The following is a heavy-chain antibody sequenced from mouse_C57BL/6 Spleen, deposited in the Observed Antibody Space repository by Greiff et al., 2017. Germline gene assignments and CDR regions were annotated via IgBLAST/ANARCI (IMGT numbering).Heavy chain of an antibody. CDR3: ARRGYYYGSSDY. V-gene: IGHV1-61*01. J-gene: IGHJ2*01. CDR2: IYPSDSET. D-gene: IGHD1-1*01. Sequence: QVQLQQPGAELVRPGSSVKLSCKASGYTFTSYWMDWVKQRPGQGLEWIGNIYPSDSETPYNQKFKDKATLTVDKSSSTAYMQLSSLTSEDSAVYSCARRGYYYGSSDYWGQGTTLTVSS. CDR1: GYTFTSYW.